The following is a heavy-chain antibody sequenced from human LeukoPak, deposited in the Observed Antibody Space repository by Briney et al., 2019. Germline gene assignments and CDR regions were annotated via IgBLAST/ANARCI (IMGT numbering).Heavy chain of an antibody. Sequence: SETLSLTCTVSGGSISSYYWSWIRQPAGKGLEWIGRIYTSGSTNYNPSLKSRVTISVDTSKNQFSLRLSSVTAADTAVYYCARHPHRGWFDPWGQGTLVTVSS. CDR2: IYTSGST. CDR1: GGSISSYY. CDR3: ARHPHRGWFDP. V-gene: IGHV4-4*07. J-gene: IGHJ5*02.